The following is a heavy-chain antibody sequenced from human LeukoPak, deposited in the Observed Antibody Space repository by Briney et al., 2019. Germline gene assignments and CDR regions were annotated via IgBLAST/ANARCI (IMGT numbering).Heavy chain of an antibody. CDR1: GFTVSNNY. V-gene: IGHV3-53*01. J-gene: IGHJ4*02. Sequence: GGSLRLSCAASGFTVSNNYMSWVRQAPGKGLEWVSLIYSGGSTYYADSVKGRFTISRDDSKNTLYLQMNSLRAEDTAVYYCAREAPGYYFDYWGQGTLVTVFS. CDR2: IYSGGST. CDR3: AREAPGYYFDY.